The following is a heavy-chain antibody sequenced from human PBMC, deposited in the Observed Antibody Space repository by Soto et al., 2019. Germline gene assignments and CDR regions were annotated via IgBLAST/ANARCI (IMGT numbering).Heavy chain of an antibody. V-gene: IGHV4-30-4*01. CDR2: IYYSGST. CDR3: ARGWFGELYLYYYYYGMDV. Sequence: SETLSLTCTVSGGSISSGDYYWSWIRQPPGKGLEWIGYIYYSGSTYYNPSLKSRVTISVDTSKNQFSLKLSSVTAADTAVSYCARGWFGELYLYYYYYGMDVWGQGNTVTGSS. D-gene: IGHD3-10*01. CDR1: GGSISSGDYY. J-gene: IGHJ6*02.